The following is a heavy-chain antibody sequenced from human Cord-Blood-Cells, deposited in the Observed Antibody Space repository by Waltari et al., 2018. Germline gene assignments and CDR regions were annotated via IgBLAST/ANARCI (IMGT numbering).Heavy chain of an antibody. CDR2: INPSGGST. Sequence: QVQLVQSGAEVKKPGASVKVSCKASAYTFTNYYMHWVRQAPGQGLEWMGIINPSGGSTSYAQKFQGRVTMTRDTSTSTVYMELSSLRSEDTAVYYCAKEYYGSGGGPYYFDYWGQGTLVTVSS. CDR3: AKEYYGSGGGPYYFDY. J-gene: IGHJ4*02. CDR1: AYTFTNYY. V-gene: IGHV1-46*01. D-gene: IGHD3-10*01.